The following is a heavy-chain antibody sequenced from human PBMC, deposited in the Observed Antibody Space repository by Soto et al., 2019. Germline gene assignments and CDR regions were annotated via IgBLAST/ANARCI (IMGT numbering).Heavy chain of an antibody. J-gene: IGHJ4*02. D-gene: IGHD2-15*01. CDR3: TTEGGPGAYCSGVSCYEWYYFDY. Sequence: GGSLRLSCAASGFTFTNAWMSWVRQAPGKGLEWVGRIKSKSEGGTTDYAAPVKGRFTISRYDSKNTLYLQMNSLKTEDTAVYYCTTEGGPGAYCSGVSCYEWYYFDYWGQGALVTVSS. CDR2: IKSKSEGGTT. V-gene: IGHV3-15*01. CDR1: GFTFTNAW.